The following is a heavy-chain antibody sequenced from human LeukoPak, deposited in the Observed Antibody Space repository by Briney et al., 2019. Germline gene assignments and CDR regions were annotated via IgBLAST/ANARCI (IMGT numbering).Heavy chain of an antibody. CDR2: IYSGGST. V-gene: IGHV3-66*01. J-gene: IGHJ4*02. Sequence: QAGGSLRLSCAASGFTVSSNYMSWVRQAPGKGLEWVSVIYSGGSTYYADSVKGRFTISRDNSKNTLYLQMNSLRAEDTAVYYCARDGYYYDSSGSGYYFDYWGQGTLVTVSS. CDR1: GFTVSSNY. CDR3: ARDGYYYDSSGSGYYFDY. D-gene: IGHD3-22*01.